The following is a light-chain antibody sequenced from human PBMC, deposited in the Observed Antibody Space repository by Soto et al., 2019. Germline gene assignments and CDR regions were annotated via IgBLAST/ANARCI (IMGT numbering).Light chain of an antibody. CDR2: DVS. J-gene: IGLJ1*01. Sequence: LTQPASVSGSPGESINISCTGTSSDVGGYNYVSWYQHHPGKAPKLIIYDVSNRPSGVSNPFSGSKSGNTASLTISGLQPEDEADYYCSSYTTSNTRQIVFGTGTKVTVL. CDR1: SSDVGGYNY. V-gene: IGLV2-14*03. CDR3: SSYTTSNTRQIV.